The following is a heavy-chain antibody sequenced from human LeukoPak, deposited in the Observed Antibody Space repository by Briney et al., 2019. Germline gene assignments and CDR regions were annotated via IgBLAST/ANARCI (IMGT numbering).Heavy chain of an antibody. D-gene: IGHD4-17*01. V-gene: IGHV1-46*01. CDR2: INPSGGST. Sequence: GASVTVSFKASGYTFTNYYMHWVRQAPGQGLEWMGIINPSGGSTSYAQKFQGRVTITRDTSTSTVYMELSSLRSEDTAVYYCASSPTVTHLYWGQGTLVTVSS. CDR1: GYTFTNYY. CDR3: ASSPTVTHLY. J-gene: IGHJ4*02.